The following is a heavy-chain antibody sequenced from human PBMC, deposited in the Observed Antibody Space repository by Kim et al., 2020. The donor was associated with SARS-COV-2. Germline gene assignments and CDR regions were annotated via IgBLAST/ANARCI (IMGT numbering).Heavy chain of an antibody. CDR3: ARPVRYCSSTSCYGNWFDP. V-gene: IGHV5-51*01. D-gene: IGHD2-2*01. CDR1: GYSFTSYW. J-gene: IGHJ5*02. CDR2: IYPGDSDT. Sequence: GESLKISCKGSGYSFTSYWIGWVRQMPGKGLEWMGIIYPGDSDTRYSPSFQGQVTISADKSISTAYLQWSSLKASDTAMYYCARPVRYCSSTSCYGNWFDPWGQGTLVTVSS.